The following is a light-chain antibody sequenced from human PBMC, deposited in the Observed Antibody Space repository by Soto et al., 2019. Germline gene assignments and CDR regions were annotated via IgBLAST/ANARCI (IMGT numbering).Light chain of an antibody. V-gene: IGLV3-27*01. J-gene: IGLJ2*01. CDR2: KDS. CDR3: YSAADNMGL. CDR1: VLAKKY. Sequence: SYELTQPSSVSVSPGQTARITCSGDVLAKKYVRWFQQKPGQAPVLMIYKDSERPSGIXERFSGSSSGTTVTLTISGAQVXXEADYYCYSAADNMGLFGGGTKLTVL.